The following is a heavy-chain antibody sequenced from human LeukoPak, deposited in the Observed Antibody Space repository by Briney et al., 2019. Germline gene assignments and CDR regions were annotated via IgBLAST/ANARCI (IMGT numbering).Heavy chain of an antibody. CDR3: AREEGGYLNWFDP. V-gene: IGHV1-2*02. CDR1: GYTFTGYY. CDR2: INPNSGGT. D-gene: IGHD5-12*01. J-gene: IGHJ5*02. Sequence: ASVKVSCKASGYTFTGYYMHRVRQAPGQGLEWMGWINPNSGGTNYAQKFQGRVTMTRDTSISTAYMELSRLRSDDTAVYYCAREEGGYLNWFDPWGQGTLVTVSS.